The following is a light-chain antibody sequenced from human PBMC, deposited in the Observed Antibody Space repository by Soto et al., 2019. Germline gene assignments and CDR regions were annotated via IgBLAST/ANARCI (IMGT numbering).Light chain of an antibody. Sequence: DIQMTQSPSSLSASVGDRVTITCRASQSISSYLNWYQQKPGIAPKLLIYAASSLQSGVPSRFSGSGSGTDFTLTIGSLQPEYFATYYCQQSYSTPWTFGQGTQVEIK. V-gene: IGKV1-39*01. CDR3: QQSYSTPWT. J-gene: IGKJ1*01. CDR2: AAS. CDR1: QSISSY.